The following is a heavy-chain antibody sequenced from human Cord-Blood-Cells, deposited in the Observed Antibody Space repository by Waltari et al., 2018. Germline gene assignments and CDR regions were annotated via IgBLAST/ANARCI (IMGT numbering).Heavy chain of an antibody. D-gene: IGHD1-26*01. CDR1: GFPVRSHY. CDR3: AITSGSYFDY. Sequence: EVQLVESGGGFVQPWGSLRLSCAASGFPVRSHYMSWVRQAPGKGLEWVSVIYSGGSTYYADAVKGRFTISRHNSKNTLYLQMNSLRAEDTAVYYCAITSGSYFDYWGQGTLVTVSS. J-gene: IGHJ4*02. V-gene: IGHV3-53*04. CDR2: IYSGGST.